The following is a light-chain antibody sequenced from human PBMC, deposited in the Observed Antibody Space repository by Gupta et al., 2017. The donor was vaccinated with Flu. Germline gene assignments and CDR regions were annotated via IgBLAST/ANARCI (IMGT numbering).Light chain of an antibody. CDR1: QSVSSY. V-gene: IGKV3-11*01. CDR2: DAS. CDR3: QQRSDWPLT. J-gene: IGKJ4*01. Sequence: GERATLSCRASQSVSSYLAWYQQKPGQAPRLLISDASHRATDIPARFSGSGSGTDFTLTISSLEPEDFAIYYCQQRSDWPLTFGGGTKVEIK.